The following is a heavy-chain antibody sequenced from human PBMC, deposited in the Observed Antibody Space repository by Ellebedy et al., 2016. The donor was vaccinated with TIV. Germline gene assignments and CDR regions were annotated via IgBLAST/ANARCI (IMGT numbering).Heavy chain of an antibody. J-gene: IGHJ5*02. CDR2: FSQSGST. Sequence: MPSETLSLTCIVSGDSISSSVYYWGWIRQPPGKGLEWIGSFSQSGSTYYNPSLTSRVTISVDTSKNQFSLKLSSVTAADTAIFYCARHSTVTTIGTWGQGALVTVSS. V-gene: IGHV4-39*01. D-gene: IGHD4-17*01. CDR3: ARHSTVTTIGT. CDR1: GDSISSSVYY.